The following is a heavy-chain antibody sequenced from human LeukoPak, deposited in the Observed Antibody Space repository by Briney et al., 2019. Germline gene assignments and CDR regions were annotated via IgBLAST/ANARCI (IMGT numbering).Heavy chain of an antibody. CDR1: GFTFTSYW. V-gene: IGHV3-74*01. J-gene: IGHJ4*02. Sequence: GGSLRLSCAASGFTFTSYWMHWVRQAPGKGLVWLSRINTDGTITSYADSLEGRFTISRDNAKNTVYLQMNSLRTEDTAVYYCARPGVDFDCWGQGALVTVSS. CDR3: ARPGVDFDC. CDR2: INTDGTIT.